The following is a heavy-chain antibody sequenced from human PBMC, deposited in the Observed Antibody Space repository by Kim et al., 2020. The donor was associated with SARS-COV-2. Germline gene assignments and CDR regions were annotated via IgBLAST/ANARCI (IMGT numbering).Heavy chain of an antibody. Sequence: KYYADSVKGRFTISRDNSKNTRYLQMNSLRAEDTAVYYCAGDDTPGAFDIWGQGTMVTVSS. J-gene: IGHJ3*02. V-gene: IGHV3-33*01. D-gene: IGHD2-2*02. CDR2: K. CDR3: AGDDTPGAFDI.